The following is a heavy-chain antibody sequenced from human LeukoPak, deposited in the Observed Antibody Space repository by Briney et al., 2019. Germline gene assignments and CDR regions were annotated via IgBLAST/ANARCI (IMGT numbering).Heavy chain of an antibody. CDR1: GFTFGDYT. V-gene: IGHV3-43*02. Sequence: PGGSLRPSRAASGFTFGDYTMHWFRQPPGRGLQWVSLITGDGGTTSYAGSVKGRFTISRDNSKSSLYLHMNSLRNEDTALYYCAKGHFGAGHYWGQRSLVTVSS. D-gene: IGHD3-3*01. CDR2: ITGDGGTT. CDR3: AKGHFGAGHY. J-gene: IGHJ4*02.